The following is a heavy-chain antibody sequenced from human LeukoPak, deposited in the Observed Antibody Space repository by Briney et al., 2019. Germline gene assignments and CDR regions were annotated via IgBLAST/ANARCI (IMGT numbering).Heavy chain of an antibody. V-gene: IGHV3-74*01. J-gene: IGHJ4*02. D-gene: IGHD1-26*01. Sequence: GGSLRLSCEASGFTFTTYWIHWVRQGPGKGLVWVSRIKYDGSTSNYADSVKGRFTISRDNAKNTVYLQMNSLRVEDTAVYYCARGWAGDLLWEETRTFDYWGQGTLVTVSS. CDR2: IKYDGSTS. CDR1: GFTFTTYW. CDR3: ARGWAGDLLWEETRTFDY.